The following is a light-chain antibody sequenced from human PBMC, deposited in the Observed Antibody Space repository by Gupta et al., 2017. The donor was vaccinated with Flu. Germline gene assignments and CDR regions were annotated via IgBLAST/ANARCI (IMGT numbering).Light chain of an antibody. CDR3: NSYTASNTWV. V-gene: IGLV2-14*03. CDR1: TSDIATTDY. Sequence: QSALTQPASVSGSPGQSITISCTGTTSDIATTDYVSWFQQHPGKAPQFIFYDVTYRPSVLASRFSGVKAGNTASLTISELKAEDAADYYCNSYTASNTWVFGGGTKLTVL. CDR2: DVT. J-gene: IGLJ3*02.